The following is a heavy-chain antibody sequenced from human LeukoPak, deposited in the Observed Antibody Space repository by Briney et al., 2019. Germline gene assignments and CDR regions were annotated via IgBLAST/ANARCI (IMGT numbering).Heavy chain of an antibody. D-gene: IGHD5-24*01. V-gene: IGHV4-59*01. CDR1: GGSISSYY. Sequence: SETLSLTCTVSGGSISSYYWSWIRRPPGKGLEWIGYIYYSGSTNYNPSLKSRVTISVDTSKNQFSLKLSSVTAADTAVYYCARDGIRDGYNLGWFDPWGQGTLVTVSS. CDR2: IYYSGST. J-gene: IGHJ5*02. CDR3: ARDGIRDGYNLGWFDP.